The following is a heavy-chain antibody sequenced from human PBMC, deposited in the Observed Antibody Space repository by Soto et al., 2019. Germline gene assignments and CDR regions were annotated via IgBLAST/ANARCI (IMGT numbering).Heavy chain of an antibody. CDR2: IYYSGST. Sequence: SETLSLTCTVSGGSISSGCYYWSWIRQPPGKGLEWIGYIYYSGSTYYNPSLKSRVTISVDTSKNQFSLKLSSVTAADTAVYYCAREGPVMTTVTYYFDYWGQGTLVT. V-gene: IGHV4-30-4*01. J-gene: IGHJ4*02. CDR3: AREGPVMTTVTYYFDY. CDR1: GGSISSGCYY. D-gene: IGHD4-17*01.